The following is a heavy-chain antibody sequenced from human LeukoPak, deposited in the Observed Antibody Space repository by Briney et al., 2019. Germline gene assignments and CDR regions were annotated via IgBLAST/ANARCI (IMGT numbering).Heavy chain of an antibody. CDR3: ARHNWNDREDY. Sequence: GASLKISCKGSGYSFTSYCISWVRQMPGKGLERMGRIDPSDSYTNYSPSFQGHVTISADKSISTAYLQWSSLKASDTAMYYCARHNWNDREDYWGQGTLVTVSS. D-gene: IGHD1-20*01. V-gene: IGHV5-10-1*01. J-gene: IGHJ4*02. CDR2: IDPSDSYT. CDR1: GYSFTSYC.